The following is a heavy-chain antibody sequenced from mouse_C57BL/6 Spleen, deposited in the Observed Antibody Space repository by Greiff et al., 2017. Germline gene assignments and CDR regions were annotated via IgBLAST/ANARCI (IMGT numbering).Heavy chain of an antibody. CDR1: GFTFSSYA. CDR3: TRDGGVTTSDMDY. D-gene: IGHD2-2*01. CDR2: ISSGGDYI. V-gene: IGHV5-9-1*02. J-gene: IGHJ4*01. Sequence: EVQVVESGEGLVKPGGSLKLSCAASGFTFSSYAMSWVRQTPEKRLEWVAYISSGGDYIYYADTVKGRFTISRDNARNTLYLQMSSLKSEDTAMYYCTRDGGVTTSDMDYWGQGTSVTVSS.